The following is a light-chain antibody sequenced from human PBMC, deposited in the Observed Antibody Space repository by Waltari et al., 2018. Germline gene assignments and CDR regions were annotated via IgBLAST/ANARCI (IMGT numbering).Light chain of an antibody. CDR1: SSDVGSYNL. CDR2: EVS. Sequence: QSALTQPASVSGSPGQSITISCTGTSSDVGSYNLVSCYQQHPGKAHKLMNYEVSKRPSGVSNRFSGSKSGNTASLTISGLQAEDEADYYCCSYAGSSTWVFGGGTKLTVL. V-gene: IGLV2-23*02. J-gene: IGLJ3*02. CDR3: CSYAGSSTWV.